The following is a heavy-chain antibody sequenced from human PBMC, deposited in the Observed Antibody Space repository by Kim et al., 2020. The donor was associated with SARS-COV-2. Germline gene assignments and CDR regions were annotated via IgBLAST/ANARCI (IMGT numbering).Heavy chain of an antibody. CDR3: ASRYGSGS. V-gene: IGHV3-23*01. J-gene: IGHJ4*02. Sequence: GCSTYSAASMKYRLTLSRDNAKNTLYLHMTNLRAEDTAVYCCASRYGSGSWGQGTLVTVSS. CDR2: GCST. D-gene: IGHD3-10*01.